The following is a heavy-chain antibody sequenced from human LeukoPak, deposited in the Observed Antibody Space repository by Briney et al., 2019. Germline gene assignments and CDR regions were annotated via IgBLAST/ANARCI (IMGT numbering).Heavy chain of an antibody. J-gene: IGHJ4*02. D-gene: IGHD4-17*01. CDR3: AKDGVGTFDYGDGYYFDY. CDR1: GFTFSSYE. CDR2: ISSSGSTI. V-gene: IGHV3-48*03. Sequence: PGGSLRLSCAASGFTFSSYEMNWVRQAPGKGLEWVSYISSSGSTIYYADSVKGRFTISRDNAKNSLYLQMNSLRTEDTALYYCAKDGVGTFDYGDGYYFDYWGQGTLVTVSS.